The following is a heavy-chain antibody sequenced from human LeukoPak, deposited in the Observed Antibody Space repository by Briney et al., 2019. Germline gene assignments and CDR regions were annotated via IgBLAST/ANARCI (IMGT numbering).Heavy chain of an antibody. CDR3: ARGTYSSIPFDY. CDR2: IYYCGST. D-gene: IGHD6-13*01. V-gene: IGHV4-59*08. Sequence: SETLSLTCTVSGGSISSYYWSWIRQPPGKGLEWIGYIYYCGSTNYNPSLKSRVTISVDTSKNQFSLKLSSVTAADTAVYYCARGTYSSIPFDYWGQGTLVTVSS. J-gene: IGHJ4*02. CDR1: GGSISSYY.